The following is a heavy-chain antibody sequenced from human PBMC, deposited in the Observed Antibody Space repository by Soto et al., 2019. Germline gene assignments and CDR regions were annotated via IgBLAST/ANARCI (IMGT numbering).Heavy chain of an antibody. J-gene: IGHJ3*01. CDR2: IFFNGIT. D-gene: IGHD2-15*01. CDR3: AREESDYCTAGYCYSCVLDV. V-gene: IGHV4-61*01. Sequence: QVRLQESGPGLVKPSETLSLTCTVSGDSVSSVSSYWTWIRQPPGKGLERIGNIFFNGITSYNPSLKSRPIKSLDTSKDQLSLLPSSVTAADTAVYYCAREESDYCTAGYCYSCVLDVWGQGTMVSVSS. CDR1: GDSVSSVSSY.